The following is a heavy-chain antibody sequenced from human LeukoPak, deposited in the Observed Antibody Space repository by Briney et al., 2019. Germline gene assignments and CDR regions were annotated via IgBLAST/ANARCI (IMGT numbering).Heavy chain of an antibody. V-gene: IGHV3-23*01. CDR1: GFTFSSYA. D-gene: IGHD3-9*01. CDR2: ISGSGGST. CDR3: AKWVSFDWFPIDY. Sequence: RGGSLRLSCVASGFTFSSYAMGWVRQAPGQGLEWVSGISGSGGSTYYPDSVKGRFTISRDNSKNTLYLQMNSLRAEDTAVYYCAKWVSFDWFPIDYWGQGTLVSVSS. J-gene: IGHJ4*02.